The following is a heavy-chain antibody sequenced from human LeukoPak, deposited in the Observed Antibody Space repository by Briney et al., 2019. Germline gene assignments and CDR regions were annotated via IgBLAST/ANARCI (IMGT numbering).Heavy chain of an antibody. D-gene: IGHD2-21*02. CDR3: ARGPAIRVVTAYYYYFDL. CDR2: ISSSGSTI. V-gene: IGHV3-48*03. J-gene: IGHJ2*01. Sequence: GGSLRLSCAASEFSVGSNYMTWVRQAPGKGLEWVSYISSSGSTIYYADSVKGRFTISRDNAKNSLYLQMNSLRAEDTAVYYCARGPAIRVVTAYYYYFDLWGRGTLVTVSS. CDR1: EFSVGSNY.